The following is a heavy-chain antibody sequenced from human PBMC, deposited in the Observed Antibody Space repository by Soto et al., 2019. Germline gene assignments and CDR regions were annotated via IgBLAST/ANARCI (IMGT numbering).Heavy chain of an antibody. CDR1: GFTFSSYG. D-gene: IGHD1-26*01. J-gene: IGHJ6*02. V-gene: IGHV3-33*01. CDR2: IWYDGSNK. CDR3: ARDRIGGSSLYYYYYYGMDV. Sequence: PGGSLRLSCAASGFTFSSYGMHWVRQAPGKGLEWVAVIWYDGSNKYYADSVKGRFTISRDNSKNTLYLQMNSLRAEDTAVYYCARDRIGGSSLYYYYYYGMDVWGQGTTVTVSS.